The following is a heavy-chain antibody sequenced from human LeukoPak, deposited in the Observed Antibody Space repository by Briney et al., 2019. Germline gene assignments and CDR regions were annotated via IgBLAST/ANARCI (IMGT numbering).Heavy chain of an antibody. J-gene: IGHJ1*01. V-gene: IGHV3-23*01. CDR3: AKRVVVGATSPHSDFQH. D-gene: IGHD1-26*01. Sequence: PGGSLRLSCAASGFIFSSYAMSWVRQAPGKGLEWVSAISGSGGTTHYADSVKGRFTISRDNSKNTLFLQMDSLRGEDTAVYYCAKRVVVGATSPHSDFQHWGQGTLVTVSS. CDR2: ISGSGGTT. CDR1: GFIFSSYA.